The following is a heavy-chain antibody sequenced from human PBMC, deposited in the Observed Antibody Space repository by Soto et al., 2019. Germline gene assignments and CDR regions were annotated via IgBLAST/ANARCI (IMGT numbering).Heavy chain of an antibody. J-gene: IGHJ4*02. Sequence: ASVKVSCKASGYTFTSYVISWVLQAPGQGLEWMGWISGYNGDTNYAQKLQGRVTMTTDTSTSTAYMELRSLRSDDTAVYYCARATQTVAGAGIWYWGKGTMVT. V-gene: IGHV1-18*04. CDR1: GYTFTSYV. D-gene: IGHD6-13*01. CDR2: ISGYNGDT. CDR3: ARATQTVAGAGIWY.